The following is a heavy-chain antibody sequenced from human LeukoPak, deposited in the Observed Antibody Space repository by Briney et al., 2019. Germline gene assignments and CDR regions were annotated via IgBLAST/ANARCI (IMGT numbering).Heavy chain of an antibody. Sequence: PSETRSLTCTVSGGSISSYYWSWIRQPAGKGLEWIGRIYTSGSTNYNPSLKSRVTMSVDTSKNQFSLKLSSVTAADTAVYYCAREVVVIAMVAFDIWGQGTMVTVSS. CDR2: IYTSGST. D-gene: IGHD2-21*01. CDR3: AREVVVIAMVAFDI. V-gene: IGHV4-4*07. CDR1: GGSISSYY. J-gene: IGHJ3*02.